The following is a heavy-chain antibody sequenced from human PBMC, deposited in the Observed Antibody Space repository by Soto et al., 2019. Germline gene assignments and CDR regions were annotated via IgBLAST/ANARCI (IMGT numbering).Heavy chain of an antibody. CDR3: VRTSLVVAAATREDY. Sequence: PGGSLRLSCAASGFTFSRYAMTWVRQAPGKGLEWVSGINSNGSSICYAGSVKGRFTISRDNAKNTLYLQMNSLRAEDTAVYYCVRTSLVVAAATREDYWGQGTLVTVSS. CDR2: INSNGSSI. D-gene: IGHD2-15*01. V-gene: IGHV3-74*01. CDR1: GFTFSRYA. J-gene: IGHJ4*02.